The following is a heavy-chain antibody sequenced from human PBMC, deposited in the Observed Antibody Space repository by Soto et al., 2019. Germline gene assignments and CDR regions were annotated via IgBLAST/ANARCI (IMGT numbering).Heavy chain of an antibody. CDR2: ISSCSSTI. J-gene: IGHJ4*02. V-gene: IGHV3-48*01. D-gene: IGHD2-2*01. Sequence: EVQLVESGGGLVQPGGSLRLSCAASGFTFSSYSMNWVRQAPGKGLEWVSYISSCSSTIYYADSVKGRFTISRDNAKNSLYLQMNSLRAEDTAVYYCARDFVVVPAAFDYWGQGTLVTVSS. CDR1: GFTFSSYS. CDR3: ARDFVVVPAAFDY.